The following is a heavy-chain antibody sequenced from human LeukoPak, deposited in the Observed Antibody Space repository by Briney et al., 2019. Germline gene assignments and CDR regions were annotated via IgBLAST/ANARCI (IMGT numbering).Heavy chain of an antibody. CDR2: ISSSSSYI. D-gene: IGHD2-21*01. CDR1: GFTFSSYS. Sequence: GGSRRLSCAASGFTFSSYSMNWVRQAPGKGLEWVSSISSSSSYIYYADSVKGRFTISRDNAKNSLYLQMNSLRAEDTAVYYCARYCGGDCYSGFDPWGQGTLVTVSS. J-gene: IGHJ5*02. V-gene: IGHV3-21*01. CDR3: ARYCGGDCYSGFDP.